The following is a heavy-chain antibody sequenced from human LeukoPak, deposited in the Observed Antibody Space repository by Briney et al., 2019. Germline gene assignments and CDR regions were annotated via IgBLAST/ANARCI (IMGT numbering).Heavy chain of an antibody. Sequence: SGRSLRLSCAASGFTFSTYAMSWVRQAPGKGLEWVSSFSGTTGRTYHANSVRGRFTISRDNSKQTLSLQMNSLRGDDTAVYYCAQGGIGLAGLAYWGQGTLVTVSS. CDR3: AQGGIGLAGLAY. V-gene: IGHV3-23*01. J-gene: IGHJ4*02. D-gene: IGHD6-19*01. CDR1: GFTFSTYA. CDR2: FSGTTGRT.